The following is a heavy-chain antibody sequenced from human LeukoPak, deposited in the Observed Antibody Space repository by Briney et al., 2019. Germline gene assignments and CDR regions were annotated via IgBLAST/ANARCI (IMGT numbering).Heavy chain of an antibody. V-gene: IGHV4-59*08. Sequence: SETLSLTCTVSGGPITPYYWSWIRQPPGKGLEWIAYIHSNGNTNYNPSFKSRVTVSVDTSKNQLSLRLTSVAAADTAVYYCARQSSGWWDYWGQGTLVTVSS. D-gene: IGHD6-19*01. CDR1: GGPITPYY. CDR3: ARQSSGWWDY. CDR2: IHSNGNT. J-gene: IGHJ4*02.